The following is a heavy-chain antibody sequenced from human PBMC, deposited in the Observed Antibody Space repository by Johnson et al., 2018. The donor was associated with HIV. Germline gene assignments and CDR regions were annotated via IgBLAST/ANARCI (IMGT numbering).Heavy chain of an antibody. CDR3: VKGMDSSSWYAFDI. D-gene: IGHD6-13*01. Sequence: VQLVESGGGFVQPGRSLRLSCAPSGFTIDDDAIHWVRQAPGKGLEWVSGISWNSDTIGYADSVKGRFAISRDNAKNSLYLQMNSLRAEDTALYYCVKGMDSSSWYAFDIWGQGTMVTVSS. V-gene: IGHV3-9*01. J-gene: IGHJ3*02. CDR1: GFTIDDDA. CDR2: ISWNSDTI.